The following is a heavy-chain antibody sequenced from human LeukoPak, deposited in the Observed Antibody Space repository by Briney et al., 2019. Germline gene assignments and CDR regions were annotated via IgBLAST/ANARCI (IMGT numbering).Heavy chain of an antibody. CDR1: GFTFSSYA. J-gene: IGHJ4*02. Sequence: PGGSLRLSCAASGFTFSSYAMSWVRQAPGKGLEWVSYISSSSSTIYYADSVKGRFTISRDNAKNSLYLQMNSLRAEDTAVYYCARVNDYGDYWGQGTLVTVSS. V-gene: IGHV3-48*01. D-gene: IGHD2-21*01. CDR3: ARVNDYGDY. CDR2: ISSSSSTI.